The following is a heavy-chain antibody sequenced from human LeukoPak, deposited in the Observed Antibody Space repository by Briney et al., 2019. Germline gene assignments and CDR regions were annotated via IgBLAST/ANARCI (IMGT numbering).Heavy chain of an antibody. V-gene: IGHV4-59*01. CDR3: ARDLFGYSSGWNNAFDI. Sequence: SETLSLTCTVSGGSISSYYWSWIRQPPGKGLEWIGYSYYSGSTNYYPSLKSRVIISVDTSKNQISLKLSSVTAADTAVYYCARDLFGYSSGWNNAFDIWGQGTMVTVSS. D-gene: IGHD6-19*01. CDR1: GGSISSYY. J-gene: IGHJ3*02. CDR2: SYYSGST.